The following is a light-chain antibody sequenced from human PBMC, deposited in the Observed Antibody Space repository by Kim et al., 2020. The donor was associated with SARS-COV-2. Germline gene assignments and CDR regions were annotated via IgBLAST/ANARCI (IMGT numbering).Light chain of an antibody. CDR1: QSVSSY. J-gene: IGKJ5*01. Sequence: LSPGESATLSCRASQSVSSYLAWYQQKPGQAPSLLIYDASNRATGIPARFSGSGSGTDFTLTISSLEPEDFAVYYCQQRSNWPVTFGQGTRLEIK. CDR2: DAS. V-gene: IGKV3-11*01. CDR3: QQRSNWPVT.